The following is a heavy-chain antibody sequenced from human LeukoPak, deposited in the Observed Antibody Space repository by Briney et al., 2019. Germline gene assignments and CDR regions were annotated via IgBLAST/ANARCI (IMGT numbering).Heavy chain of an antibody. D-gene: IGHD1-1*01. V-gene: IGHV3-21*01. CDR2: ISTSSRNI. CDR1: GFTVSSNY. CDR3: AKEYGYDYNYFYSMDV. J-gene: IGHJ6*03. Sequence: GGSLRLSCAASGFTVSSNYMSWVRQAPGKGLEWVSCISTSSRNIFQADSVKGRFTISRDNSKNTVYLQMNSLRAEDTAEYFCAKEYGYDYNYFYSMDVWGKGTTVTISS.